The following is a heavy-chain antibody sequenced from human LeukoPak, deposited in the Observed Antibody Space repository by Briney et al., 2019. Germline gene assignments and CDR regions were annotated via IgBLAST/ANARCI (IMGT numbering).Heavy chain of an antibody. D-gene: IGHD6-25*01. CDR2: IYYSGST. CDR3: ARARLDPLASNAFDI. V-gene: IGHV4-39*07. CDR1: GGSISSSSYY. Sequence: SETLSLTCTVSGGSISSSSYYWGWIRQPPGKVLEWIGSIYYSGSTYYNPSLKSRVTISVDTSKNQFSLKLSSVTAADTAVYYCARARLDPLASNAFDIWGQGTMVTVSS. J-gene: IGHJ3*02.